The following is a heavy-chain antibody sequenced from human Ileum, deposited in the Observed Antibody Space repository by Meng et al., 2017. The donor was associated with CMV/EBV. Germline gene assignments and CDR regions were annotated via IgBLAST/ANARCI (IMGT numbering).Heavy chain of an antibody. CDR1: TLSRDA. D-gene: IGHD2-2*02. V-gene: IGHV3-23*01. Sequence: TLSRDAMSGVRQAPGKGLEWVSAISGSGGSTYYADSVKGRFTISRDNSKNTLYLQMNSLRAEDTAVYYCAKSYCSSTSCYNYYGMDVWGQGTTVTVSS. J-gene: IGHJ6*02. CDR2: ISGSGGST. CDR3: AKSYCSSTSCYNYYGMDV.